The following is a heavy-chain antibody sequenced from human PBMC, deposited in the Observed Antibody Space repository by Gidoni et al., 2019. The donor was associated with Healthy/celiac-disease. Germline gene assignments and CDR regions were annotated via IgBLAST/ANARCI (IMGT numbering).Heavy chain of an antibody. J-gene: IGHJ4*02. CDR3: TTDREYDYDSSGYSADY. CDR1: GFTFRNAW. Sequence: EVQLVESGGGLVKPGGSLRHSCAASGFTFRNAWMNWVRQAPGKGLEWVGRIKSKTDGGTTDYAAPVKGRFTISRDVSKNTLYLQMNSLKIEDTAVYYCTTDREYDYDSSGYSADYWGQGTLVTVSS. CDR2: IKSKTDGGTT. D-gene: IGHD3-22*01. V-gene: IGHV3-15*01.